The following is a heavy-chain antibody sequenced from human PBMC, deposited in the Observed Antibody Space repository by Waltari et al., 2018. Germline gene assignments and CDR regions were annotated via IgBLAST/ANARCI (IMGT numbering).Heavy chain of an antibody. CDR3: VRHWKRNGYRFDP. CDR1: GGSISRSSYY. CDR2: RYYSGTT. D-gene: IGHD5-12*01. V-gene: IGHV4-39*01. J-gene: IGHJ5*02. Sequence: QLQLQESGPTLVKPSETLSLTCTVSGGSISRSSYYWGWIRQSPGKGLEWMGSRYYSGTTYYNPTLGSRVPISGDTSKNQFSLKRSSVTAADTAVYYCVRHWKRNGYRFDPWGQGTLVTVSS.